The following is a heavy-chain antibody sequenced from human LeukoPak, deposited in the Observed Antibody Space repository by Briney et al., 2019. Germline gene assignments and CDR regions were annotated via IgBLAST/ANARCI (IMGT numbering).Heavy chain of an antibody. J-gene: IGHJ3*02. CDR3: ARPGPLGYCSGGSCYSGAFDI. CDR2: IYPGDSDT. Sequence: GESLKISCKGSGYSFTSYWIGWVRQMPGKGLEWMGIIYPGDSDTRYSPSFQGLVTISADKSISTAYLQWSSLKASDTAMYYCARPGPLGYCSGGSCYSGAFDIWGQGTMVTVSS. CDR1: GYSFTSYW. V-gene: IGHV5-51*01. D-gene: IGHD2-15*01.